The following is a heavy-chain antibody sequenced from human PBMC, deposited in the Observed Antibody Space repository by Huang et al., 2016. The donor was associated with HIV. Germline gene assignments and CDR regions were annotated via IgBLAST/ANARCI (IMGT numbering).Heavy chain of an antibody. V-gene: IGHV3-74*03. CDR3: ARHRSSGGVEEAFDI. CDR1: GFTFSRYW. Sequence: EVQLVESGGGLVQPGGSLRLSCAASGFTFSRYWMHWVRQAPGKGLVWLLRINNDGSSTTYADSVKGRITISRDNARNTMYLQMTTLSAGDTAVYYCARHRSSGGVEEAFDIWGPGTLVTVAS. J-gene: IGHJ3*02. CDR2: INNDGSST. D-gene: IGHD2-8*02.